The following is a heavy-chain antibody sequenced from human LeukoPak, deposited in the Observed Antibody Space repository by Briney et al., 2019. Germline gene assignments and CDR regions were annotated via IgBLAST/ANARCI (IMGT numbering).Heavy chain of an antibody. CDR3: AAAKQYYYDSRAFDI. V-gene: IGHV3-48*01. D-gene: IGHD3-22*01. CDR2: ISSSSSTI. CDR1: GFTFSTYW. Sequence: GGSLRLSCAASGFTFSTYWMSWVRQAPGKGLEWVSYISSSSSTIYYADSVKGRFTISRDNAKNSLYLQMNSLRAEDTAVYYCAAAKQYYYDSRAFDIWGQGTMVTVSS. J-gene: IGHJ3*02.